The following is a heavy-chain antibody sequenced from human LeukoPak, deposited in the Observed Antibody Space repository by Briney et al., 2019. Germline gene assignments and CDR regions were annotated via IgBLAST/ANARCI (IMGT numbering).Heavy chain of an antibody. CDR1: GFTVSSNY. Sequence: PGGSLRLSCAASGFTVSSNYMSWVRQAPGKGLEWVSVIYSGGSTYYADSVKGRFTISRDNSKNTLYLQMNSLRAEDTAVYYCAKTREMATILVEFGNGGQGTLVTVSS. D-gene: IGHD5-24*01. CDR3: AKTREMATILVEFGN. V-gene: IGHV3-66*01. J-gene: IGHJ4*02. CDR2: IYSGGST.